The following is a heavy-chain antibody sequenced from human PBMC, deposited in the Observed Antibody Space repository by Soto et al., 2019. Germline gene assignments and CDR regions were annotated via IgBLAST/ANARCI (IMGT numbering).Heavy chain of an antibody. J-gene: IGHJ6*02. Sequence: SVKVSCKASGGTFSSYAISWVRQAPGQGLEWMGGIIPIFGTANYAQKFQGRVTITADESTSTAYMELSSLRSEDTAVYYCARDSLKPFSSSSSFYYYGMDVWGQGTTVTVSS. CDR2: IIPIFGTA. CDR1: GGTFSSYA. D-gene: IGHD6-6*01. CDR3: ARDSLKPFSSSSSFYYYGMDV. V-gene: IGHV1-69*13.